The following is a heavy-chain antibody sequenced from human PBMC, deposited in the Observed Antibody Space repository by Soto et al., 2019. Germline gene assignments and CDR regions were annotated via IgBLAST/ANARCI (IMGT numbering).Heavy chain of an antibody. CDR1: GGDFLSYT. CDR3: AQMWFGELWHGMDV. J-gene: IGHJ6*02. D-gene: IGHD3-10*01. CDR2: IIPILDVA. Sequence: QLVQSGAEVKKPGSSVKVSCKASGGDFLSYTISWVRQAPGQGPEWMGTIIPILDVAKNAQKFQGRVAITAEKATSTVYMELRSLRSDDTAVYYCAQMWFGELWHGMDVWGQGTTITVSS. V-gene: IGHV1-69*02.